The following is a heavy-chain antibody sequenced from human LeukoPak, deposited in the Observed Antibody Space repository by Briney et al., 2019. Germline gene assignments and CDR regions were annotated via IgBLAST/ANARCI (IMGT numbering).Heavy chain of an antibody. CDR1: GFTFSSYA. Sequence: GGSLRLSCAASGFTFSSYAMSWVRQAPGKGLEWVSAISGSGGSTYYADSVKGRFTISRDNSKNTLYLQMNSLRAEDTAVYYCAKDPRLLWFGELSSDYWGQGTLVTVSS. V-gene: IGHV3-23*01. CDR3: AKDPRLLWFGELSSDY. J-gene: IGHJ4*02. CDR2: ISGSGGST. D-gene: IGHD3-10*01.